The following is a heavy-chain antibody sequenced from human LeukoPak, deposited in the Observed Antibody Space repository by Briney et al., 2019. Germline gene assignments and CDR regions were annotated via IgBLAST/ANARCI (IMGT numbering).Heavy chain of an antibody. CDR2: MNPNSGNT. J-gene: IGHJ4*02. D-gene: IGHD3-10*01. V-gene: IGHV1-8*03. Sequence: GASVKVSCKASGYTFTSYDINWVRQATGQGLEWMGWMNPNSGNTGYAQKFQGRVTITRNTSISTAYMELRSLRSDDTAVYYCARAILVRGVHLFDYWGQGTLVTVSS. CDR3: ARAILVRGVHLFDY. CDR1: GYTFTSYD.